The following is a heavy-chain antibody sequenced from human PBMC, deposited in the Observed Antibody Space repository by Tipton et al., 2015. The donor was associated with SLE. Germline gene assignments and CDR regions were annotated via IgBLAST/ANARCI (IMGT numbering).Heavy chain of an antibody. J-gene: IGHJ6*03. V-gene: IGHV1-18*01. CDR3: ARVNYDFWSGSTAWYYMDV. CDR2: ISAYNGNT. CDR1: GYTFTSYG. Sequence: QSGAEVKKPGASVKVSCKASGYTFTSYGISWVRQAPGQGLEWMGWISAYNGNTNYAQKLRGRVTMTTDTSTSTAYMELRSLRSDDTAVYYCARVNYDFWSGSTAWYYMDVWGKGTTVTVSS. D-gene: IGHD3-3*01.